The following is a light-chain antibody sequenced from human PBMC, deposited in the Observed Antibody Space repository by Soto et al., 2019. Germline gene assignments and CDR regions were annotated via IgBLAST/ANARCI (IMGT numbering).Light chain of an antibody. Sequence: EIVLTQSPGTMSLSPGERATLSCRASQSVSSTYLAWYQQKPRQAPRLLIYGASSSATGIPARLSGSGSGTDFTLTISRLEPEDFGVYYCQQYGSSLFTCGPGTKVDIK. CDR3: QQYGSSLFT. CDR1: QSVSSTY. CDR2: GAS. J-gene: IGKJ3*01. V-gene: IGKV3-20*01.